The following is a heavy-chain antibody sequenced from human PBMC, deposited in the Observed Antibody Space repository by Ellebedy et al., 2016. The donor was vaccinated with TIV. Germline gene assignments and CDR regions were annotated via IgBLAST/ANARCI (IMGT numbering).Heavy chain of an antibody. CDR3: AKLPSGRIARDVAVAWFGP. J-gene: IGHJ5*02. Sequence: GESLKISCVVSGFSFSSYSMTWVRQAPGKGLEYVAVISGIGVYAYYADSVKGRFTIFKDESQNTLFLQMNSLRADDTAIYYCAKLPSGRIARDVAVAWFGPWGRGTLVTVSS. CDR2: ISGIGVYA. CDR1: GFSFSSYS. D-gene: IGHD6-13*01. V-gene: IGHV3-23*01.